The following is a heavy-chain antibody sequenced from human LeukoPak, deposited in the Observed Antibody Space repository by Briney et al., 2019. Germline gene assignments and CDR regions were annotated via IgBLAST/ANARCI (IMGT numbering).Heavy chain of an antibody. CDR3: AREVGVSSFDY. CDR2: IHSGGST. J-gene: IGHJ4*02. Sequence: GESLRLSCAASGLPVSSNYMSWVRQAPGKGLEWVSVIHSGGSTNYADSVKGRFTISRDDSKNTLYLQMNSLRAEDTAVYYCAREVGVSSFDYWGQGTLVTVSS. CDR1: GLPVSSNY. V-gene: IGHV3-53*01. D-gene: IGHD2-15*01.